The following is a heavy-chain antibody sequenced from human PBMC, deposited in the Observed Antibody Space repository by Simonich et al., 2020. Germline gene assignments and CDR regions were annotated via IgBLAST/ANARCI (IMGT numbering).Heavy chain of an antibody. Sequence: QVQLVESGGGVVQPGRSLRLSCAASGFTFSSYAMHWVRLAPGKGLEWGAVISNDENNKYYADSVKVRVTISRDNSKNTLDLQMNSLRAEDTAVYYCARDGERYCGGDCYSYCDYWGQGTLVTVSS. D-gene: IGHD2-21*02. V-gene: IGHV3-30*07. CDR2: ISNDENNK. CDR3: ARDGERYCGGDCYSYCDY. J-gene: IGHJ4*02. CDR1: GFTFSSYA.